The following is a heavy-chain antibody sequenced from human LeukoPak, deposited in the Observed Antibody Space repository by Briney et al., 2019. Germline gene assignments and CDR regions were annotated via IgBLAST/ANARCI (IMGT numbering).Heavy chain of an antibody. CDR3: ARLSSNYWYFDL. Sequence: SETLSLTCAVSGYSISSGYYWGWIRQPPGKGLEWIGSIYHSGSTYYNPSLKSRVTISVDTSKNQFSLKLSSVTAADTAVYYCARLSSNYWYFDLWGRGTLVTVSS. D-gene: IGHD2-2*01. J-gene: IGHJ2*01. V-gene: IGHV4-38-2*01. CDR1: GYSISSGYY. CDR2: IYHSGST.